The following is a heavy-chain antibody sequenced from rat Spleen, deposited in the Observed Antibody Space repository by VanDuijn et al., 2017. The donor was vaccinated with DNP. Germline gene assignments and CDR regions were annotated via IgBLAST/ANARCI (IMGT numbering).Heavy chain of an antibody. CDR3: ARSLYYSSYIYDVMDA. V-gene: IGHV4-2*01. CDR2: INKDSSTI. D-gene: IGHD1-2*01. CDR1: GINFNDYW. J-gene: IGHJ4*01. Sequence: EVKLVESGGGLVQPGRSLKLSCAASGINFNDYWMGWVRQAPGKGLEWIGQINKDSSTINYTPSLKEKITISRDNAQNTLYLQMSKLGSEDTAIYYCARSLYYSSYIYDVMDAWGQGASVTVSS.